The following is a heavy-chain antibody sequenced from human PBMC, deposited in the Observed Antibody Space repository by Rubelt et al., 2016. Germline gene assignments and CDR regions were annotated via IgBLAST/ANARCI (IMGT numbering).Heavy chain of an antibody. Sequence: QVQLQESGPGLVKASETLSLTCTISAGSISTFYWGWIRQPPGKGLEWIGYIYYSGRTNSNPSLTSRVTMSVDMSRNHFSLRLTSVTAADTAVYYCARGRWDNWFDPWGQGTLVTVSS. CDR3: ARGRWDNWFDP. CDR2: IYYSGRT. J-gene: IGHJ5*02. D-gene: IGHD4-23*01. CDR1: AGSISTFY. V-gene: IGHV4-59*01.